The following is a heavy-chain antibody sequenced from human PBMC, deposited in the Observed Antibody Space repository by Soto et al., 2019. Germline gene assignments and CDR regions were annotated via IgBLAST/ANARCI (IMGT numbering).Heavy chain of an antibody. J-gene: IGHJ3*02. Sequence: ASVKVSCKASGYTFTSYDINWLRQSTGQGLEWMGWMNPNSGNTGYAQKFQGRVTMTRNTSISTAYMELSSLRSEDTAVYYCASADTYYYDSSGYAFDIWGQGTMVTVSS. V-gene: IGHV1-8*01. D-gene: IGHD3-22*01. CDR1: GYTFTSYD. CDR2: MNPNSGNT. CDR3: ASADTYYYDSSGYAFDI.